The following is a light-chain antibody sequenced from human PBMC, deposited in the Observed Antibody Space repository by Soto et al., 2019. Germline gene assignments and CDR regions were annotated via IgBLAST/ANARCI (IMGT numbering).Light chain of an antibody. CDR1: SSDVGNYNL. V-gene: IGLV2-23*02. Sequence: QSALTQPASVSGSPGQSITISCTGTSSDVGNYNLVSWYQQHPGKAPKLMIYEVSKRPSGVSNRFSGSKSGNTASLTISGIQAEDEADYYCCTYAGSSTSLVFGGGTKVTVL. CDR3: CTYAGSSTSLV. CDR2: EVS. J-gene: IGLJ2*01.